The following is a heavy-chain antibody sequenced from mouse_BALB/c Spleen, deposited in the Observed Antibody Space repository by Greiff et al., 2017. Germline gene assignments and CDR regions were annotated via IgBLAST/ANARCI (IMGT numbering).Heavy chain of an antibody. CDR1: GFTFTSYW. J-gene: IGHJ3*01. CDR2: INPSTGYT. CDR3: ARGAY. V-gene: IGHV1-7*01. Sequence: QVQLKESGADLAKPGASVKMSCKASGFTFTSYWMHWVKQRPGQGLEWIGYINPSTGYTEYNQKFKYKATLTEDKSSSTAYMQLRSLTSEDSAVYYCARGAYWGQGTLVTVSA.